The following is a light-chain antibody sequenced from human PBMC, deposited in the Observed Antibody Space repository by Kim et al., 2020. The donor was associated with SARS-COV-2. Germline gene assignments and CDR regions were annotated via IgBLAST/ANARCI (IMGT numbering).Light chain of an antibody. CDR2: TVS. Sequence: DIVMTQTPLSLPVTPGEPASISCRSSQSLLDSDDGNTYLDWYLQKPGQSPQLLFYTVSYRASGVSDRFFGSGSGTEFTLKISRVQAEDVGVYYCMQRREFPYTFGQGTKLEIK. CDR1: QSLLDSDDGNTY. V-gene: IGKV2-40*01. CDR3: MQRREFPYT. J-gene: IGKJ2*01.